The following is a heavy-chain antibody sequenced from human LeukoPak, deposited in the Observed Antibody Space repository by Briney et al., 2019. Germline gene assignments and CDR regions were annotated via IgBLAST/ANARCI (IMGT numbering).Heavy chain of an antibody. J-gene: IGHJ6*02. CDR3: ARGVGWVKSYYYGMDV. Sequence: ASVKVSCRASGGTFSSYAISWVRQAPGQGLEWMGGIFPILGIANYAQKFQGRVTITADESTSTAYMELSSLRSEDTAVYYCARGVGWVKSYYYGMDVWGQGTTVTVSS. CDR2: IFPILGIA. D-gene: IGHD3-16*01. V-gene: IGHV1-69*10. CDR1: GGTFSSYA.